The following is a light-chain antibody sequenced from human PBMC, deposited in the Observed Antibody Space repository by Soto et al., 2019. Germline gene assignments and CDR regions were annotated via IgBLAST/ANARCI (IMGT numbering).Light chain of an antibody. Sequence: EIVMTQSPATLSVSPGDRATLSCRASESVTSSLAWYQQKPGQPPRLLIYAASTRATDVPARFSGSGSGTEFTLTISSLQSEDLAVYYCQKYNNWPPWTVGKGTKVDIK. CDR3: QKYNNWPPWT. CDR2: AAS. V-gene: IGKV3-15*01. J-gene: IGKJ1*01. CDR1: ESVTSS.